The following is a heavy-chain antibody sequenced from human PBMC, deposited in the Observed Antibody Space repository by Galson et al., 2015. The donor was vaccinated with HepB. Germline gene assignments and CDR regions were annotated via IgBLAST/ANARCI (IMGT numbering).Heavy chain of an antibody. CDR2: ILHDAHNR. CDR3: ARGRMVRGLSLRYDAVDI. Sequence: SLRLSCAASGFPFSNYAMHWVRQTPGKGLEWMTVILHDAHNRYYADSVEGRFTVSRDNSKNTLYLQMNSLSAEDTAVYYCARGRMVRGLSLRYDAVDIWGQGTMVTVSS. CDR1: GFPFSNYA. J-gene: IGHJ3*02. V-gene: IGHV3-30*04. D-gene: IGHD3-10*01.